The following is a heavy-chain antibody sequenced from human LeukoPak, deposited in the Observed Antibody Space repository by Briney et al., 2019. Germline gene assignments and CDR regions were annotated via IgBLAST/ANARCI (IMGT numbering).Heavy chain of an antibody. Sequence: GGSLRLSCAASGFTFSSYEMNWVRQSPRKGLEWVSYISNSDNTIKYADSVKGRFTISRDNAQNSLYLQMNSLRAEDTAVYYCARVGYSSSWHSGSAFDIWGQGTMVTVSS. D-gene: IGHD6-13*01. V-gene: IGHV3-48*03. J-gene: IGHJ3*02. CDR1: GFTFSSYE. CDR2: ISNSDNTI. CDR3: ARVGYSSSWHSGSAFDI.